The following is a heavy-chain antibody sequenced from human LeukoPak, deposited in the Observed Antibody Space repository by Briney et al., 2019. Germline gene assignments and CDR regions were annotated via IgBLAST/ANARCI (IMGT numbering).Heavy chain of an antibody. J-gene: IGHJ6*03. V-gene: IGHV1-18*01. CDR1: GYTFTSYG. Sequence: GASVKVSCKASGYTFTSYGISWVRQAPGQGLEWMGWISSHNGNYAQKFQDRVIMTTDTSTSTAYMELRSLRSDDTAVYYCARVEVHPRRFYYYMDVWGKGTTVTVSS. CDR3: ARVEVHPRRFYYYMDV. CDR2: ISSHNG. D-gene: IGHD3-16*01.